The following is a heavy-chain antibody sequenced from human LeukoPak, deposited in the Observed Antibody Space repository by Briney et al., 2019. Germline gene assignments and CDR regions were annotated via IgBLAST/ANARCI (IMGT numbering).Heavy chain of an antibody. CDR3: ARLEYFADY. CDR1: GYNFTSYW. D-gene: IGHD3-9*01. V-gene: IGHV5-10-1*01. Sequence: GGSLQISGEGSGYNFTSYWISWVRQLPGKGVEWMGRIDPSDSYTNYRPSFQGHATISVDKSINTAYLPWSSLKASDIAMYYCARLEYFADYWGQGTLVTVSS. CDR2: IDPSDSYT. J-gene: IGHJ4*02.